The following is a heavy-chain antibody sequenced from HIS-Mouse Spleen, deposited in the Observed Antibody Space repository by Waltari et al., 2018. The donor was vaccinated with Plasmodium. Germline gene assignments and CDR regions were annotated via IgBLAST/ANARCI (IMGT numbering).Heavy chain of an antibody. J-gene: IGHJ3*02. CDR2: ISYDGSNK. V-gene: IGHV3-30*03. Sequence: QVQLVESGGGVVQPGRSLRLSCAASGFPFSSYGMHWVRQAPGKGLEWVAVISYDGSNKYYADSVKGRFTISRDNSKNTLYLQMNSLRAEDTAVYYCATSKEPGIGTAFDIWGQGTMVTVSS. CDR1: GFPFSSYG. D-gene: IGHD7-27*01. CDR3: ATSKEPGIGTAFDI.